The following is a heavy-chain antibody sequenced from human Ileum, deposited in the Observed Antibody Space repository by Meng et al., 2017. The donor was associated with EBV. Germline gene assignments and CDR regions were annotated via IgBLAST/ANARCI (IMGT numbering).Heavy chain of an antibody. D-gene: IGHD3-10*01. CDR1: GYTFTGYY. Sequence: QPGQSGAEVKNPGASVKVSCKASGYTFTGYYIHWVRQAPGQGLEWMGRINGNSGGTDYARKFRGRVTMTRDTSISTAYMELSGLRSDDTAIYYCARDQYYASGTKNYWGQGTLVTVSS. J-gene: IGHJ4*02. CDR3: ARDQYYASGTKNY. CDR2: INGNSGGT. V-gene: IGHV1-2*06.